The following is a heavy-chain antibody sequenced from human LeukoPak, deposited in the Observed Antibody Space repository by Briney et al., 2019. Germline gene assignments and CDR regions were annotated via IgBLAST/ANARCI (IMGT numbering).Heavy chain of an antibody. J-gene: IGHJ4*02. V-gene: IGHV1-2*06. Sequence: ASVTVSCKASGYTFTGYYMHWVRQAPGQGLEWMGRINPNSGGTNYAQKFQGRVTMTRDTSISTAYMELSRLRSDDTAVYYCARDRGYCTNGVCYIWIFDYWGQGTLVTVSS. CDR2: INPNSGGT. D-gene: IGHD2-8*01. CDR1: GYTFTGYY. CDR3: ARDRGYCTNGVCYIWIFDY.